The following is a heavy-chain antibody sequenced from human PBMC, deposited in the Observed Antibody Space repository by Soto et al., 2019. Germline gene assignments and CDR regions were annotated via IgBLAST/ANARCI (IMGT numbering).Heavy chain of an antibody. CDR2: MNPNSGNT. V-gene: IGHV1-8*01. D-gene: IGHD1-26*01. CDR1: GYTFTSYD. Sequence: QVQLVQSGAEVKKPGATGKVSCKASGYTFTSYDINWVRQATGQGLEWMGWMNPNSGNTGYAQKFQGRVTMTRNTSISTAYMELSSLRSEDTAVYYCASGYRTAPSGYCAYWGQGTLVTVSS. J-gene: IGHJ4*02. CDR3: ASGYRTAPSGYCAY.